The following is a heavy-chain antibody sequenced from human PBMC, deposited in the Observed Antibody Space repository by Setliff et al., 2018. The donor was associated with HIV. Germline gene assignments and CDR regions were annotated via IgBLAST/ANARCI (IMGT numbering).Heavy chain of an antibody. CDR2: IYTSGST. CDR1: GGSISSGSYY. Sequence: SETLSLTCTVSGGSISSGSYYWSWIRQPAGKGLQWIGRIYTSGSTNYNPSLKSRVTISVDTSKNQFSLKLSSVTAADTAVYYCARGQHRMYNSGWYFHIDSWGQGALVTVSS. J-gene: IGHJ4*02. CDR3: ARGQHRMYNSGWYFHIDS. V-gene: IGHV4-61*02. D-gene: IGHD6-19*01.